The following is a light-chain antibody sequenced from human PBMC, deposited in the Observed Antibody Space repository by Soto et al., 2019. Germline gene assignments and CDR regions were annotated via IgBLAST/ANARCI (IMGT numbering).Light chain of an antibody. V-gene: IGLV2-14*01. J-gene: IGLJ2*01. CDR2: DVS. CDR1: SSDVGSYNF. Sequence: QAVVTQPASVSGSPGQSITISCTGTSSDVGSYNFVSWYQQHPGKAPKFMIYDVSNRPSGVSNRFSGSKSGNTASLTISGLQAEDEADYYCSSYTNSSSLVVFGGGTKGTVL. CDR3: SSYTNSSSLVV.